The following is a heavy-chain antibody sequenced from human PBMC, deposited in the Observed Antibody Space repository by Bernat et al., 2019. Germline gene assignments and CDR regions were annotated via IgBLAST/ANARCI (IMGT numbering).Heavy chain of an antibody. CDR1: GFTVSSNY. Sequence: EVQLVETGGGLIQPGGSLRLSCAASGFTVSSNYMSWVRQAPGKGLEWVSVIYSGGSTYYADSVKGRFTISRDNSKNTLYLQMNSPRAEDTAVYYCARGPSYYYGSGSFDFDYWGQGTLVTVSS. J-gene: IGHJ4*02. V-gene: IGHV3-53*02. CDR3: ARGPSYYYGSGSFDFDY. D-gene: IGHD3-10*01. CDR2: IYSGGST.